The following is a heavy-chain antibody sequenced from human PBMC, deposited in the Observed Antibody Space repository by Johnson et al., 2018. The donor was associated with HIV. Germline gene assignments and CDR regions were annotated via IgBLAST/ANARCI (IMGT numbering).Heavy chain of an antibody. V-gene: IGHV3-7*01. CDR1: GFTFSSYA. CDR2: IKQDGSEK. CDR3: TREGGNGQAFDI. Sequence: VHLVESGGALVQPGGSLRLSCAASGFTFSSYAMHWVRQAPGKGLEWVANIKQDGSEKYYVDSVKGRFTISRDNSKNTLYLQMGRLRSDDTALYFCTREGGNGQAFDIWGQGTMVTVSS. D-gene: IGHD2-8*01. J-gene: IGHJ3*02.